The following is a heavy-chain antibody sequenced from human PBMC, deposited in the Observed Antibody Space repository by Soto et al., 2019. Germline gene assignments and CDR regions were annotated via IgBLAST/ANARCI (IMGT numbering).Heavy chain of an antibody. D-gene: IGHD1-26*01. V-gene: IGHV3-48*02. Sequence: GGSLRLSCAASGFTFSSFSMIWVRQAPGKGLEWVSYISSSGRYIYYADSVKGRFTISRDNAQNSLYLQMNSLRDEDTAVYYRARDRVVGATPLYFDYWGQGTQVTVSS. CDR1: GFTFSSFS. CDR3: ARDRVVGATPLYFDY. CDR2: ISSSGRYI. J-gene: IGHJ4*02.